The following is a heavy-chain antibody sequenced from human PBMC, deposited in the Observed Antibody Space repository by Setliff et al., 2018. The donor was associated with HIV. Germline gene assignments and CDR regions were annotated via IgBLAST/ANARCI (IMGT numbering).Heavy chain of an antibody. CDR2: IYYGGDT. CDR1: GGSISNSNYY. Sequence: SETLFLTCTVSGGSISNSNYYWGWIRQPPGKGLEWIGSIYYGGDTYYKPSLKSRVTITRDRSANTAYVELSRLTSADTALYFCARGPDVRTGESAFDIWGQGTTVTVSS. J-gene: IGHJ3*02. CDR3: ARGPDVRTGESAFDI. V-gene: IGHV4-39*02.